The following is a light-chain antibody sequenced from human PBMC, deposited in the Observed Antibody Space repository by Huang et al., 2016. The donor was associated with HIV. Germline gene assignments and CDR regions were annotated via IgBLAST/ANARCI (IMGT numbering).Light chain of an antibody. Sequence: DIVLTQSPDSLAVSLGERATSNCKTSQNILSTYNNTKFLAWYQLKAGPPPKILISWSSMREPGVPDRCSGRGSGTDSTLTISSLQHEYVAIYYCQQYSTLPGFGQGTKVEI. V-gene: IGKV4-1*01. J-gene: IGKJ1*01. CDR1: QNILSTYNNTKF. CDR2: WSS. CDR3: QQYSTLPG.